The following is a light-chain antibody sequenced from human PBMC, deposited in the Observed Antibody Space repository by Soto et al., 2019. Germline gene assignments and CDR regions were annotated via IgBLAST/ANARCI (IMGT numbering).Light chain of an antibody. V-gene: IGKV3-11*01. CDR3: QQRSNWPPLT. J-gene: IGKJ4*01. CDR1: QSVSRY. Sequence: EIVLTHSPATLSLSPGERATLSCRASQSVSRYLAWYQQKPGQAPRLLIYDASNRATGIPPRFSGSGSGTDFTLTISSLEPEDFAVYYCQQRSNWPPLTFGGGTKVEIK. CDR2: DAS.